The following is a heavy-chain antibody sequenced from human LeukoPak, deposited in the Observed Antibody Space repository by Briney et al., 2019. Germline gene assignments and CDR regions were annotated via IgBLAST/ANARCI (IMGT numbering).Heavy chain of an antibody. D-gene: IGHD1-14*01. CDR1: GFTFSTYA. J-gene: IGHJ4*02. CDR2: ISGSGGST. Sequence: GGSLRLSCAASGFTFSTYAMSWVRQAPGKGLEWVSAISGSGGSTYYADSVRGRFTISRDNSKNTLYLQMNSLRAEDTAVYYCAKDPRHHVPRAYFDYWGQGALVTVSS. V-gene: IGHV3-23*01. CDR3: AKDPRHHVPRAYFDY.